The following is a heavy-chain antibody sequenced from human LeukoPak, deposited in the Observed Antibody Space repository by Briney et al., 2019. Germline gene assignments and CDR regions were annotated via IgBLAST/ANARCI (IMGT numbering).Heavy chain of an antibody. Sequence: SVKVSCKASGGTFSSYAISWVRQAPGQGLEWMGGIIPIFGTASYAQKFQGRVTITTDESTSTAYMELSSLRSEDTAVYYCARGSTYYYYYYYMDVWGKGTTVAVSS. J-gene: IGHJ6*03. V-gene: IGHV1-69*05. CDR3: ARGSTYYYYYYYMDV. CDR2: IIPIFGTA. CDR1: GGTFSSYA. D-gene: IGHD5/OR15-5a*01.